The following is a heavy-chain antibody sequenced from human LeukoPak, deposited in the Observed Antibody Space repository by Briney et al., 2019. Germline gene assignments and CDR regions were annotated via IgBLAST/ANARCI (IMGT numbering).Heavy chain of an antibody. V-gene: IGHV1-2*02. Sequence: GASVKVSCKLSGDTFTGHYFHWVRRAPGQGLEWMGWISPTSGATNYAQKFQGRVTMTRDTSVTTAYMELRSLISDDTAVYYCARYSVQGGCWGQGTLVTVSS. CDR3: ARYSVQGGC. D-gene: IGHD5/OR15-5a*01. J-gene: IGHJ4*02. CDR2: ISPTSGAT. CDR1: GDTFTGHY.